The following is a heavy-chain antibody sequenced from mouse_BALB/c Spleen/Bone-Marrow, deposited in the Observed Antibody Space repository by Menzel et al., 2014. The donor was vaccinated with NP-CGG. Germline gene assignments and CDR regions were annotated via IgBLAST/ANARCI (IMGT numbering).Heavy chain of an antibody. D-gene: IGHD1-1*01. CDR1: GYSFTGYN. J-gene: IGHJ4*01. V-gene: IGHV1-39*01. CDR3: AISVSLRAMDY. CDR2: IDPYYGGT. Sequence: LKESGPELEKPGASVKISCKASGYSFTGYNMNWVKQSNGKSLEWIGDIDPYYGGTSYNQKLKDKATLTVDKSSSTAYMQPKSLTSEDSAVYYCAISVSLRAMDYWGQGTSVTVSS.